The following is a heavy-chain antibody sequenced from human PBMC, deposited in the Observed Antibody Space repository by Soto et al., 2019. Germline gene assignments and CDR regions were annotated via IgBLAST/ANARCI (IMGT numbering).Heavy chain of an antibody. Sequence: EVQLLESGGGLVQPGGSLRLSCAASGFTFSNQAMSWVRQAPGKGLEWVSGITGSGDSTFYGDSVKGRFTISRDNSKNTLHRQMNSLSAEDTAVYYCANDPLMYSASRYLAGWVEPWGQGTLVTVSS. V-gene: IGHV3-23*01. CDR1: GFTFSNQA. CDR2: ITGSGDST. J-gene: IGHJ5*02. D-gene: IGHD2-2*01. CDR3: ANDPLMYSASRYLAGWVEP.